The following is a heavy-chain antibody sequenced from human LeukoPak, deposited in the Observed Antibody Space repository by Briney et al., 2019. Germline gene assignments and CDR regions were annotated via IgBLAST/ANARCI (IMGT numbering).Heavy chain of an antibody. D-gene: IGHD3-16*02. V-gene: IGHV1-3*01. CDR3: AGGAYVWGSYRYSFDY. CDR1: GHTFTSYA. J-gene: IGHJ4*02. CDR2: INAGNGNT. Sequence: ASVKVSCKASGHTFTSYAMHWVRQAPGQRLEWMGWINAGNGNTKYSQKFQGRVTITRDTSASTAYMELSSLRSEDTAVYYCAGGAYVWGSYRYSFDYWGQGTLVTVSS.